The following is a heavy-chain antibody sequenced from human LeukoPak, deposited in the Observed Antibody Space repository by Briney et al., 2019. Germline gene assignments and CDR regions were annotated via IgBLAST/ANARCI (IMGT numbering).Heavy chain of an antibody. CDR2: IRYDGSNK. J-gene: IGHJ4*02. D-gene: IGHD5-24*01. V-gene: IGHV3-30*02. Sequence: PGGSLRLSCAASGFTFSSYGMHWVRQAPGKGLEWVTFIRYDGSNKYYADSVKGRLTISRDNSKNTLYLKMNSLRAEDTAVYYCAKDDVRWLQSHYFDYWGQGTLVTVSS. CDR3: AKDDVRWLQSHYFDY. CDR1: GFTFSSYG.